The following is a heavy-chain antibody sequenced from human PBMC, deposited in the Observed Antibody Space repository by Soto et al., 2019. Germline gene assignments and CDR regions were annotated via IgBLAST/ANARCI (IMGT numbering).Heavy chain of an antibody. J-gene: IGHJ4*01. V-gene: IGHV4-31*03. D-gene: IGHD4-4*01. CDR1: GASTSSGGYY. Sequence: PSEPLSVTCTVSGASTSSGGYYWSWICQHPGKGLEWIGYIYYSGSTYYNPSLKSRVTISVDTSKNQFSLKLSSVTAADTAVYYCARARSVTTFDFWGHGTMVTFSS. CDR2: IYYSGST. CDR3: ARARSVTTFDF.